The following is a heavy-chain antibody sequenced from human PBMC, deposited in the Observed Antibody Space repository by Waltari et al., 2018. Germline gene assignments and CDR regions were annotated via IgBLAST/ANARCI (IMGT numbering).Heavy chain of an antibody. CDR3: ARESGSYFFGWYFDL. V-gene: IGHV3-53*01. Sequence: EVQLVESGGGFIQPGGSLRLSCAASGFTVSSNYMSWVRQAPGKGLEWVSVIYSGGSTYYADSVKGRFTISRDNSKNTLYLQMNSLRAEDTAVYYCARESGSYFFGWYFDLWGRGTLVTVSS. CDR2: IYSGGST. D-gene: IGHD1-26*01. J-gene: IGHJ2*01. CDR1: GFTVSSNY.